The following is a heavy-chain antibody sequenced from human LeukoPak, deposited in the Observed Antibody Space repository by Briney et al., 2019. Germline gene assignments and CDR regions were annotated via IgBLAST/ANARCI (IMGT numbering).Heavy chain of an antibody. CDR2: FIPTLDIA. CDR1: GGTFSSYI. V-gene: IGHV1-69*02. CDR3: ASASRVHVDTAMTA. Sequence: SVKVSCKASGGTFSSYIISWVRQAPGQGLEWMGRFIPTLDIANYAQKFQGRVTITADESTSTAYMELSSLRSEDTAVYYCASASRVHVDTAMTAWGQGTLVTVSS. D-gene: IGHD5-18*01. J-gene: IGHJ5*02.